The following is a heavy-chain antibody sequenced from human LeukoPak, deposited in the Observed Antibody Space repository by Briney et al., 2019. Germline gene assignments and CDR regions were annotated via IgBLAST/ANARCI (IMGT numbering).Heavy chain of an antibody. CDR1: GFTFSSYG. D-gene: IGHD4-23*01. CDR2: ISYDGSNK. CDR3: AKDLSNSPQIDY. V-gene: IGHV3-30*18. J-gene: IGHJ4*02. Sequence: GGSLRLSCAASGFTFSSYGMHWVRHAPGKGLEWVAVISYDGSNKYYADSAKGRFTISRDNSKNTLYLQMNSLRAEDTAVYYCAKDLSNSPQIDYWGQGTLVTVSS.